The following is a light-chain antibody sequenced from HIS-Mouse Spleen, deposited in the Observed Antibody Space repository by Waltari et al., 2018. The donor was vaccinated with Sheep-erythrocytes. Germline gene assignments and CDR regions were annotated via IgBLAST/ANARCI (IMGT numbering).Light chain of an antibody. J-gene: IGLJ2*01. V-gene: IGLV1-44*01. CDR2: SNN. CDR3: AAWDDSLNGVV. Sequence: QSVLPQPPSASGTPGPRVTLSCSASSSNIGSNTVNLYQQLPGTAPNLLIYSNNQRPSGVPDRFSGSKSGTSASLAISGLQSEDEADYYCAAWDDSLNGVVFGGGTKLTVL. CDR1: SSNIGSNT.